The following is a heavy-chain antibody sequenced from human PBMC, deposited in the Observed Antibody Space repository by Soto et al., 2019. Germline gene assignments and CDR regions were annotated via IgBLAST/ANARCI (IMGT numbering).Heavy chain of an antibody. CDR3: ARGADFWSGYYTYYFDY. V-gene: IGHV5-51*01. D-gene: IGHD3-3*01. J-gene: IGHJ4*02. Sequence: GESLKISCKGSGYSFTSYWIGWVRQMPGKGLEWMGIIYPGDSDTRYSPSFQGQVTISADKSISTAYLQWSSLKASDTAMYYCARGADFWSGYYTYYFDYWGQGTLVTVSS. CDR1: GYSFTSYW. CDR2: IYPGDSDT.